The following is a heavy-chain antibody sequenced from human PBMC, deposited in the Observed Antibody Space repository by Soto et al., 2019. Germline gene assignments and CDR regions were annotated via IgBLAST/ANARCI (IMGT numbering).Heavy chain of an antibody. Sequence: EVQLVESGGGVVQPGGSLRLSCAASGFSFSSYWMTWVRQAPGKGLEWVANINQDGSEVYYVDSVKGRFTIARDNAKNSLDLHMATLTADDTAVYYCARAPEGSGREYYCDYWGQGTLVTVSS. D-gene: IGHD3-10*01. J-gene: IGHJ4*02. CDR2: INQDGSEV. CDR3: ARAPEGSGREYYCDY. CDR1: GFSFSSYW. V-gene: IGHV3-7*04.